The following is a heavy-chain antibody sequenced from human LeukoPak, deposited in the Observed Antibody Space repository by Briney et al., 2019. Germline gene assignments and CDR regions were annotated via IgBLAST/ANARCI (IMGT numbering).Heavy chain of an antibody. Sequence: GGSLRLSCATSGFNFNVAWMTWVRQAPGMGLEWIGRIKSKGSDETTDYAAPVKGRIAVSRDDSKTTLYLHMNNLKTEDTAVYYCASVKDKSSWALDNWGQGALVTASS. V-gene: IGHV3-15*01. D-gene: IGHD2-15*01. J-gene: IGHJ4*02. CDR1: GFNFNVAW. CDR3: ASVKDKSSWALDN. CDR2: IKSKGSDETT.